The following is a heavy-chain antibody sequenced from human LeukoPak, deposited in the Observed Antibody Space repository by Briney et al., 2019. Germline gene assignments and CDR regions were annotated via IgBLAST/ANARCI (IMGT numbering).Heavy chain of an antibody. V-gene: IGHV3-23*01. Sequence: ETLSLTCAVSGGSISSSNWWSWVRQAPGKGLEWVSAISGSGGSTYYADSVKGRFTISRDNSKNTLNLQMNSLRAEDTAVYYCASRPRDAAALDYWGQGTLVTVSS. J-gene: IGHJ4*02. CDR3: ASRPRDAAALDY. CDR2: ISGSGGST. CDR1: GGSISSSN. D-gene: IGHD6-13*01.